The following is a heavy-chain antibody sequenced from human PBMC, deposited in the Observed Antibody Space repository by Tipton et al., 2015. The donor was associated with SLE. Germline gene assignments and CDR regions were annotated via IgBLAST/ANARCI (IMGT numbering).Heavy chain of an antibody. D-gene: IGHD3-10*01. CDR1: GFTFTTYG. CDR2: VSSGGDFI. Sequence: SLRLSCAASGFTFTTYGPNWVRQAPGKGLEWVSSVSSGGDFIYYADSVKGRFTISRDNAKNSVFLQMNSLRAEDSAVYYCARDRWFGELSDWGQGTLVTVSS. V-gene: IGHV3-21*01. J-gene: IGHJ4*02. CDR3: ARDRWFGELSD.